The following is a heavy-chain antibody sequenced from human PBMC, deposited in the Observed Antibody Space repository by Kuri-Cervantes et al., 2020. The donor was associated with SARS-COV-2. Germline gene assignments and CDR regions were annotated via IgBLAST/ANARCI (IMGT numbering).Heavy chain of an antibody. Sequence: ASVKVSCKASGYTFTSYYMHWVRQAPGQGLEWMGIINPSGGSTSYAQKFQGRATMTRDTSTTTVYMELSSLRSEDTAVYYCARGGSYYLDEYYFDYWGQGTLVTVSS. V-gene: IGHV1-46*01. CDR1: GYTFTSYY. CDR3: ARGGSYYLDEYYFDY. J-gene: IGHJ4*02. D-gene: IGHD1-26*01. CDR2: INPSGGST.